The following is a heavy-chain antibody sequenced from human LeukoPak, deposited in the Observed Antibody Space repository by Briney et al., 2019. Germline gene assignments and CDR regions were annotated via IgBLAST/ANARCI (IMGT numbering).Heavy chain of an antibody. CDR1: GFTFSSYS. CDR3: AKDRGIISDY. D-gene: IGHD3-10*01. Sequence: GGSLRLSCVVSGFTFSSYSMSWVRQAPGKGLEWVSAISGSGDSTYYADSVKGRFTISRDNSKNTLYLQMNSLGVEDTAVYYCAKDRGIISDYWGQGTLVTVSS. V-gene: IGHV3-23*01. J-gene: IGHJ4*02. CDR2: ISGSGDST.